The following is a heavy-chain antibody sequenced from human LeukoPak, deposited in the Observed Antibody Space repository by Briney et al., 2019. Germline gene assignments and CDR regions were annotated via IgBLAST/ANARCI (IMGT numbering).Heavy chain of an antibody. Sequence: SETLSLTCTVSGGSISSYYWSWIRQPPGKGLEWIGYIYYSGSTNYNPSLKSRVTISVDTSKNQFSLKLSSVTAADTAVYYCARDPTGRNWFDPRGQGTLVTVSS. CDR3: ARDPTGRNWFDP. D-gene: IGHD1-1*01. CDR1: GGSISSYY. J-gene: IGHJ5*02. V-gene: IGHV4-59*01. CDR2: IYYSGST.